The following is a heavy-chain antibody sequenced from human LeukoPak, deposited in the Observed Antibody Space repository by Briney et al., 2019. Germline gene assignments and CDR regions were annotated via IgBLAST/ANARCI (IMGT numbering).Heavy chain of an antibody. Sequence: ASVKVSCKASGYTFTNYYMHWVRQAPGQGLEWMGIINPRVGSTRYAQKFQGRVTMTGDMSTSTVYMELSSLRSEDTAVYYCARDHQMVYYDPVSSEYWGQGTLVTVSS. CDR3: ARDHQMVYYDPVSSEY. V-gene: IGHV1-46*01. J-gene: IGHJ4*02. D-gene: IGHD3-16*01. CDR1: GYTFTNYY. CDR2: INPRVGST.